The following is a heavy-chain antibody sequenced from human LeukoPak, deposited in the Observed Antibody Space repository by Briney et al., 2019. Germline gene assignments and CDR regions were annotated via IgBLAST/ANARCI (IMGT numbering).Heavy chain of an antibody. J-gene: IGHJ4*02. CDR2: IRQDGSLK. V-gene: IGHV3-7*01. Sequence: GGSLRLSCAASGFTFSSYAMSWVRQAPGKGLEWVANIRQDGSLKYYVDSLRGRFTISRDNAKTSVYLQMNSLRAEDTAVYFCARIGYSSSSFDYWGQGTLVTVSS. CDR1: GFTFSSYA. CDR3: ARIGYSSSSFDY. D-gene: IGHD6-6*01.